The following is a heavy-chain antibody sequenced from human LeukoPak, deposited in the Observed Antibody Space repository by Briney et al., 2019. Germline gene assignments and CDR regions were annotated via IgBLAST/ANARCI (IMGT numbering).Heavy chain of an antibody. CDR1: GFTFRSYG. J-gene: IGHJ3*02. V-gene: IGHV3-33*01. CDR3: AREVADSNFFEAFDI. Sequence: PGGSLRLSCAASGFTFRSYGMHWVRQAPGKGLEWVAVIWYDGSNKYYTDSVKGRFTISRDNSKNTLYLQMNSLRAEDTAVYYCAREVADSNFFEAFDIWGQGTMVTVSS. D-gene: IGHD2-15*01. CDR2: IWYDGSNK.